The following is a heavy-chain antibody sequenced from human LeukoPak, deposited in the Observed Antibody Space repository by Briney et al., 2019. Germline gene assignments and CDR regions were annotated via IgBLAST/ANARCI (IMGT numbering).Heavy chain of an antibody. CDR3: ARSLGVVIITLDY. CDR2: ISYDGSNK. J-gene: IGHJ4*02. CDR1: GFTFSSYA. Sequence: GSLGLSCAASGFTFSSYAMHWVRQAPGKGLEWVAVISYDGSNKYYADSVKGRFTISRDNSKNTLYLQMNSLRAEDTAVYYCARSLGVVIITLDYWGQGTLVTVSS. D-gene: IGHD3-22*01. V-gene: IGHV3-30-3*01.